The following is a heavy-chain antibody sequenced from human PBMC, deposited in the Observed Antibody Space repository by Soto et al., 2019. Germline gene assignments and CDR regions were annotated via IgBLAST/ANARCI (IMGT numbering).Heavy chain of an antibody. V-gene: IGHV3-30-3*01. CDR1: GFTFSSYA. CDR3: ARDVEVGGDVDYFDY. Sequence: QVQLVESGGGVVQPGRSLRLSCAASGFTFSSYAMHWVRQAPGKGLEWVAVISYDGSNKYYADSVKGRFTISRDNSKNPLYLQMNSLRAEDTAVYYCARDVEVGGDVDYFDYWGQGTLVTVSS. CDR2: ISYDGSNK. D-gene: IGHD3-10*01. J-gene: IGHJ4*02.